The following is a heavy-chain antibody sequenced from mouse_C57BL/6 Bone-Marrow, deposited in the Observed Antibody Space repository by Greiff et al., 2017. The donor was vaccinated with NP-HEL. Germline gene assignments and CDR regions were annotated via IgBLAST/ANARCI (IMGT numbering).Heavy chain of an antibody. CDR2: INSDGGST. Sequence: EVKLMESGGGLVQPGESLKLSCESYEYEFPSHDMSWVRKTPEKRLELVAAINSDGGSTYYPDTMERRFIISRDNTKKTLYLQMSSLRSEDTALYYCARVIYYGNWRYFDVWGTGTTVTVSS. V-gene: IGHV5-2*01. CDR1: EYEFPSHD. J-gene: IGHJ1*03. CDR3: ARVIYYGNWRYFDV. D-gene: IGHD2-1*01.